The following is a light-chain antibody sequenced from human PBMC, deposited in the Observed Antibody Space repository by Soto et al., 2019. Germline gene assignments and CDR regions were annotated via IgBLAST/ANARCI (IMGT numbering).Light chain of an antibody. CDR3: SSYTSSNTLI. Sequence: QSALTQPPSVSGSPGQSVTISCTGTSSDIGAYNRVSWYQQPPGTAPKLMIYEVRDRTSGVPDRFSGSKSGNTASLTISGLQAEDEAEYYCSSYTSSNTLIFGGGTQLTVL. J-gene: IGLJ2*01. CDR1: SSDIGAYNR. V-gene: IGLV2-18*02. CDR2: EVR.